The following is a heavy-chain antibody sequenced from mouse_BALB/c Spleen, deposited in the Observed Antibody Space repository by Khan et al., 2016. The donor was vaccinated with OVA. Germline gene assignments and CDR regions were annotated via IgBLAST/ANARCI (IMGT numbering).Heavy chain of an antibody. CDR1: GYSITSDYA. CDR3: SRGFWGELGY. Sequence: EVQLQESGPGLVKPSQSLSLTCTVTGYSITSDYAWNWIRQFPGNKLEWMGFISYSGNTNYNPSLKSRISITRDTSKNQFFLQLNSVTTEDTATLFWSRGFWGELGYRGQRTNLNSPL. V-gene: IGHV3-2*02. CDR2: ISYSGNT. J-gene: IGHJ2*01.